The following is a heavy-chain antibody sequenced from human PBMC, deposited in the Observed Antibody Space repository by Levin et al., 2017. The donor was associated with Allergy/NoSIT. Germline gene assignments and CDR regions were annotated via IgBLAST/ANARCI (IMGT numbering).Heavy chain of an antibody. CDR2: IYPGDSDT. J-gene: IGHJ2*01. Sequence: PGGSLRLSCKGSGYSFTSYWIGWVRQMPGKGLEWMGIIYPGDSDTRYSPSFQGQVTISADKSISTAYLQWSSLKDSDTAMYYCARLVHGTTVNRGLSWYFDLWGRGTLVTVSS. V-gene: IGHV5-51*01. CDR3: ARLVHGTTVNRGLSWYFDL. D-gene: IGHD4-17*01. CDR1: GYSFTSYW.